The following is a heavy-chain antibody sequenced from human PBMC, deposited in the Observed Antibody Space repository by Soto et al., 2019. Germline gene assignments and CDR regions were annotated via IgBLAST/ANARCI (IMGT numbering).Heavy chain of an antibody. D-gene: IGHD3-10*01. CDR1: GYTFTSYA. J-gene: IGHJ3*02. CDR2: INAGNGNT. V-gene: IGHV1-3*01. CDR3: ARIITMVGGVIRPYAAFDI. Sequence: ASVKVSCKASGYTFTSYAMHWVRQAPGQRLEWMGWINAGNGNTKYSQKFQGRVTITRDTSASTAYMELSSLRSEDTAVSYCARIITMVGGVIRPYAAFDIWGQGKMVTVSS.